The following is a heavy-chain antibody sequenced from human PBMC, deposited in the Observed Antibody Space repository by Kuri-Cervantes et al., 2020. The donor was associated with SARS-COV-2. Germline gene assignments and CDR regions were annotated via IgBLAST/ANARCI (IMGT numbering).Heavy chain of an antibody. CDR2: ISGSGGST. J-gene: IGHJ4*02. V-gene: IGHV3-23*01. Sequence: GESLKISCAASGFTFSSYWMSWVRQAPGKGLEWVSAISGSGGSTYYADSVKGRFTISRDNSKNTLYLQMNSLRAEDTAVYYCARDSAGTVDYWGQGTLVTVSS. D-gene: IGHD6-19*01. CDR3: ARDSAGTVDY. CDR1: GFTFSSYW.